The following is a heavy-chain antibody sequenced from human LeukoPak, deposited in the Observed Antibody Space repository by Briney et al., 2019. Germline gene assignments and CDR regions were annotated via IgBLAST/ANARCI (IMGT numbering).Heavy chain of an antibody. CDR1: GGSISSGLYS. J-gene: IGHJ5*02. CDR3: ARLQYCSGTSCYWFDP. CDR2: IYHTGST. V-gene: IGHV4-30-2*01. D-gene: IGHD2-2*01. Sequence: PSETLSLTCDVSGGSISSGLYSWSWIRQPLGKGLEWIGYIYHTGSTYYNPSLKSRVTISVDTSKNQFSLRLSSVTAADTAVYYCARLQYCSGTSCYWFDPWGQGTLVTVSS.